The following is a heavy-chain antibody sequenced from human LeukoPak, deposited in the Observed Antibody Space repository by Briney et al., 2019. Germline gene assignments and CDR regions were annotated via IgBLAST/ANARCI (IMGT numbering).Heavy chain of an antibody. V-gene: IGHV1-2*02. D-gene: IGHD3-10*01. Sequence: GASVKVSCKASGYTFTGYYMHWVRQAPGQGLEWMGWINPNSGGTNYAQKFQGRVTMTRDTSISTAYMELSRLRSDDTAVYYCAREVTMVRGVIITCCPGYLGQGTLVTVSS. CDR2: INPNSGGT. CDR3: AREVTMVRGVIITCCPGY. CDR1: GYTFTGYY. J-gene: IGHJ4*02.